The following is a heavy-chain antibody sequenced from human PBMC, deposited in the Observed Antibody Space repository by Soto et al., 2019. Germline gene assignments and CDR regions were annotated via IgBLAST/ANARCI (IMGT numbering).Heavy chain of an antibody. CDR1: GFTFNNYA. D-gene: IGHD3-3*01. J-gene: IGHJ4*02. Sequence: GGSLRLSCAASGFTFNNYAMTWVRQAPGKGLEWVSAISGSGGSTYYADSVKGRLTISRDNPKNTLYLQMNSLRAEDTAVYYCAKNTYDFWSGYYFPFDYWGQGALVTVSS. CDR2: ISGSGGST. CDR3: AKNTYDFWSGYYFPFDY. V-gene: IGHV3-23*01.